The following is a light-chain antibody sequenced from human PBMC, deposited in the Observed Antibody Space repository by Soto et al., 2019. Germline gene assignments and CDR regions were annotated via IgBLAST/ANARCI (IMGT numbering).Light chain of an antibody. CDR1: SSNIGSNT. CDR3: ATWDDSLNGPV. Sequence: QPVLTQPPSASGTPGQRVTISCSGSSSNIGSNTVNWYQQVPGTAPKFLIYGNNQRPSGVPDRFSGSKSGTSASLAISGLQSEDEADYYCATWDDSLNGPVFGGGTKLTVL. J-gene: IGLJ2*01. V-gene: IGLV1-44*01. CDR2: GNN.